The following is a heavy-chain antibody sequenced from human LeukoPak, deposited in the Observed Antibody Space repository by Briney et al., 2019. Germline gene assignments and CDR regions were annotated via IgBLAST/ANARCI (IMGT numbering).Heavy chain of an antibody. D-gene: IGHD5-18*01. Sequence: SGGSLRLSCAASGFTFSSYGMHWVRQAPGKGLEWVAVIWYDGSNKYYADSVKGRFTISRDNSKNTLYLQMNSLRAEDTAVYYCARDKRRGDSGYSYGINYWGQGTLVTVSS. V-gene: IGHV3-33*08. CDR2: IWYDGSNK. CDR3: ARDKRRGDSGYSYGINY. J-gene: IGHJ4*02. CDR1: GFTFSSYG.